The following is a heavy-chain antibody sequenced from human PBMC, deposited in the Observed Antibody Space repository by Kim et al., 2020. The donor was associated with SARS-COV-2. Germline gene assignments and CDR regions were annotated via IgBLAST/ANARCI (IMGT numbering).Heavy chain of an antibody. CDR3: AKDQQFASDAFDI. Sequence: YADSVKGRFTISRDNSKNTLYLQMNSLRAEDTAVYYCAKDQQFASDAFDIWGQGTMVTVSS. D-gene: IGHD3-16*01. J-gene: IGHJ3*02. V-gene: IGHV3-30*02.